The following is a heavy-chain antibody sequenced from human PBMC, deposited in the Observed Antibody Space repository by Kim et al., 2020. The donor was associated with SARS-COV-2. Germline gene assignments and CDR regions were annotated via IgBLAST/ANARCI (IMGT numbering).Heavy chain of an antibody. CDR3: ARYCGGDCYNFDY. CDR1: GFTFNSYS. J-gene: IGHJ4*02. Sequence: GGSLRLSCAASGFTFNSYSMNWVRQAPGKGLEWLSSISSGSSHIYYADSVKGRFTISRDNAKNSLYLQMNSLRAEDTAVYYCARYCGGDCYNFDYWGQGTLVTVSS. CDR2: ISSGSSHI. V-gene: IGHV3-21*01. D-gene: IGHD2-21*02.